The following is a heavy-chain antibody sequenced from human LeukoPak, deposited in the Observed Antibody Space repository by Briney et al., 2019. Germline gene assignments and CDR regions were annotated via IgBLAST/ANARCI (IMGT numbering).Heavy chain of an antibody. CDR1: GFTVSSYA. J-gene: IGHJ4*02. CDR2: ISGSGVRT. V-gene: IGHV3-23*01. D-gene: IGHD3-10*01. CDR3: AKDRLSGSENYGILDY. Sequence: GGSLRLSCAISGFTVSSYAMHWVRQAPEKELEWVSAISGSGVRTFYADSVGGRFTISRDNFKNTLYLQMNSLRAEDTAVYYCAKDRLSGSENYGILDYWGQGTLVTVSS.